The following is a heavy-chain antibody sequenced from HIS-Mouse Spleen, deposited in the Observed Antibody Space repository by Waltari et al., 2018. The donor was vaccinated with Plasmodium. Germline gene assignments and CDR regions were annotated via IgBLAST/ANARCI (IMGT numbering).Heavy chain of an antibody. J-gene: IGHJ2*01. CDR2: IKQDGIEK. CDR3: ASSWYWYFDL. Sequence: EVQLVESGGGLVQPGGSLRLTCAASGFTFSSYWMSWVRQAPGKGLEWVANIKQDGIEKDYVDSVKGRFTISRDNAKNALYLQMNSLRAEDTAVYYCASSWYWYFDLWGRGTLVTVSS. CDR1: GFTFSSYW. V-gene: IGHV3-7*01. D-gene: IGHD6-13*01.